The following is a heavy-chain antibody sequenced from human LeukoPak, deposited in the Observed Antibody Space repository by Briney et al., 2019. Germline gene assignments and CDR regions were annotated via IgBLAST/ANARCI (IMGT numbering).Heavy chain of an antibody. CDR2: INPNSGGT. CDR3: ARDPHAFDI. J-gene: IGHJ3*02. Sequence: ASVKVSCKASGYTFTGYYMHWVRQAPGQGLEWMGWINPNSGGTNYAQKFQGRVTMTRDMSTSTVYMELSSLRSEDTAVYYCARDPHAFDIWGQGTMVTVSS. V-gene: IGHV1-2*02. CDR1: GYTFTGYY.